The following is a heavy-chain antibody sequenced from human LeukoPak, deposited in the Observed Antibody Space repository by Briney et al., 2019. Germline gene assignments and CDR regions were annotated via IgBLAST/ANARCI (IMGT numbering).Heavy chain of an antibody. Sequence: ASVKVSCKASGYTFTSYGISWVRQAPGQGLEWMGWISAYNGNTNYAQKLQGRVTMTTDTSTSTAYMELRSLRSDDTAVYFCARDSQQLTPYYYYGMDVWGQGTTVTVSS. CDR1: GYTFTSYG. D-gene: IGHD6-13*01. V-gene: IGHV1-18*01. CDR3: ARDSQQLTPYYYYGMDV. CDR2: ISAYNGNT. J-gene: IGHJ6*02.